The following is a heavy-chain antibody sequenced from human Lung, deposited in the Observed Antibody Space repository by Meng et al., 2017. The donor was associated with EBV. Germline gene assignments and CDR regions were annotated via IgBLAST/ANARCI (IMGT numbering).Heavy chain of an antibody. CDR3: ARHDGGYGDYFDH. Sequence: QPHLQASRSGLVKPSQTLSLTCAFTGGSISSGGYYWSWIRQPPGKGLEWIGYIYYSGSTNYNPSLKSRVTISVDTSKNQFSLKLNSVTAADTAVYYCARHDGGYGDYFDHWGQGTLVTVSS. J-gene: IGHJ4*02. D-gene: IGHD5-12*01. CDR2: IYYSGST. CDR1: GGSISSGGYY. V-gene: IGHV4-30-2*01.